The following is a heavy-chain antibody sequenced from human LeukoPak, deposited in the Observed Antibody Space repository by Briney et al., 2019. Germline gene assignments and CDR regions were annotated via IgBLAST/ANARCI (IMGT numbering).Heavy chain of an antibody. CDR3: ARGRSNYYGMDV. V-gene: IGHV4-59*01. D-gene: IGHD1-26*01. CDR2: IYYNGNT. J-gene: IGHJ6*02. Sequence: PSETLSLTCSVSDGSINSYYWNWIRRPPGKGLEWIGYIYYNGNTNYSPSLKSRVTMSVDTSKNLFSLKVSSVTAADTAVYYCARGRSNYYGMDVWGQGTAVTVSS. CDR1: DGSINSYY.